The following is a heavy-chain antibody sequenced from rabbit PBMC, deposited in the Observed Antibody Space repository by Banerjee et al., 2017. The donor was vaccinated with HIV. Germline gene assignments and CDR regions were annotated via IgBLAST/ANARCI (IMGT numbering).Heavy chain of an antibody. CDR3: AREGVPGYSGYGVYDL. J-gene: IGHJ4*01. CDR1: GFSFSSSYW. D-gene: IGHD7-1*01. V-gene: IGHV1S45*01. CDR2: TYGGSSGRT. Sequence: QEQLEESGGDLVKPEGSLTLTCTASGFSFSSSYWICWVRQAPGQGLELIACTYGGSSGRTYYASWAKGRFTISKTSSTTVTLQMTSLTAADTATYFCAREGVPGYSGYGVYDLWGQGTLVTVS.